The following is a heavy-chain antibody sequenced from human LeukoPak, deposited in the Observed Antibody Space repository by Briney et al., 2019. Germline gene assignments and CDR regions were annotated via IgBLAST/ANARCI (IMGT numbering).Heavy chain of an antibody. CDR2: ISSSSYI. CDR3: ARGGYSSSSDY. CDR1: GFTFSSYS. J-gene: IGHJ4*02. Sequence: KPGGSLRLSCAASGFTFSSYSMNWVRQPPGKGLEWVSSISSSSYIYYADSVKGRFTISRDNAKNSLYLQMNSLRAEDTAVYYCARGGYSSSSDYWGQGTLVTVSS. D-gene: IGHD6-6*01. V-gene: IGHV3-21*01.